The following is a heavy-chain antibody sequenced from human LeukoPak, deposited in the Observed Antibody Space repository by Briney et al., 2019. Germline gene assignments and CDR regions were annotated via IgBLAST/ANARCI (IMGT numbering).Heavy chain of an antibody. D-gene: IGHD4-17*01. J-gene: IGHJ5*02. CDR2: IYYSGST. CDR1: GGSISTYY. V-gene: IGHV4-59*08. CDR3: ARSGGALRNRFDP. Sequence: SQTLSLTCTVSGGSISTYYWTWIRQPPGKGLEWIGYIYYSGSTNYDPSLKSRVTMSVDTSKNQFSLKLSPVTAADTDVYYCARSGGALRNRFDPWGQGTLVTVSS.